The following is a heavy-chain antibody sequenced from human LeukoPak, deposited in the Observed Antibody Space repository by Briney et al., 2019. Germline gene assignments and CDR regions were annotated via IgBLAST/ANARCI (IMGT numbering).Heavy chain of an antibody. J-gene: IGHJ6*02. Sequence: SETLSLTCTVSGGSISSGDYYWSWIRQPPGKGLEWIGYIYYSGSTYYNPSLKSRVTISVDTSKNQFPLKLSSVTAADTAVYYCATQDPPPSYYYYYGMDVWGQGTTVTVSS. CDR2: IYYSGST. CDR1: GGSISSGDYY. CDR3: ATQDPPPSYYYYYGMDV. V-gene: IGHV4-30-4*01.